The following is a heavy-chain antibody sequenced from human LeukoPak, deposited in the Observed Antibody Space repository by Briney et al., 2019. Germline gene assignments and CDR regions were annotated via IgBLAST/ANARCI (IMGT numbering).Heavy chain of an antibody. J-gene: IGHJ4*02. CDR3: ARDPSGYFNY. V-gene: IGHV4-59*01. CDR2: IYNTGST. D-gene: IGHD3-22*01. CDR1: GGSFSGYY. Sequence: SETLSLTCAVYGGSFSGYYWSWIRQPPGKGLEWIGYIYNTGSTNYNPSLKSRVTISVDTSKNQFSLKLGSVTTADTAIYYCARDPSGYFNYWGQGIQVTVSS.